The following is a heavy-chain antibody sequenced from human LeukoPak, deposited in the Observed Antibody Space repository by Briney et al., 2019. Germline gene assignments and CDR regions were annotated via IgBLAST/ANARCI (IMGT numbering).Heavy chain of an antibody. V-gene: IGHV1-2*02. J-gene: IGHJ4*02. CDR1: GYTFSSYH. CDR3: ARDTSSSPGY. CDR2: INPNSGGT. Sequence: ASVKVSCKASGYTFSSYHIHWVRQAPGQGLEWMGWINPNSGGTNYAQKFQGRVTMTRDTSTSTAYMELSRLRSDDTAIYYCARDTSSSPGYWGQGTLVTVSS. D-gene: IGHD2-2*01.